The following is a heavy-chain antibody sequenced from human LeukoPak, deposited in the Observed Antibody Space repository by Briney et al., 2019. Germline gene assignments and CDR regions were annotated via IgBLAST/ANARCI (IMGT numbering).Heavy chain of an antibody. CDR1: GFTFSSYW. J-gene: IGHJ4*02. Sequence: SGGSLRLSCAASGFTFSSYWMSWVRQAPGKGLEWVANIKQDGSEKYYVDSVKGRFTISRDNAKNSLYLQMNSLRAEDTAVYYCARESVGSGWYRAVGRNFDYWGQGTLVTVSS. CDR2: IKQDGSEK. V-gene: IGHV3-7*01. D-gene: IGHD6-19*01. CDR3: ARESVGSGWYRAVGRNFDY.